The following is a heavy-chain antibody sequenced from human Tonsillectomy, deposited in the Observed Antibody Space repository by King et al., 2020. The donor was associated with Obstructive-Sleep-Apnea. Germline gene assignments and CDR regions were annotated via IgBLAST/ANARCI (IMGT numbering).Heavy chain of an antibody. J-gene: IGHJ6*02. CDR2: IDPSDSYT. CDR3: ARQPGLTTVTTPYYYYGMDV. V-gene: IGHV5-10-1*03. CDR1: GYSFTSYW. D-gene: IGHD4-17*01. Sequence: QLVQSGAEVKKPGESLRISCKGSGYSFTSYWISWVRQMPGKGLEWMGRIDPSDSYTNYSPSFQGHVTISADKSISTAYLQWSSLKASDTAMYYCARQPGLTTVTTPYYYYGMDVWGQGTTVTVSS.